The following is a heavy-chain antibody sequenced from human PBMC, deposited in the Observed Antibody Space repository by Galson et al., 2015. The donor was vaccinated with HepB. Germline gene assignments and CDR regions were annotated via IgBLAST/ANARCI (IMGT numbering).Heavy chain of an antibody. Sequence: SLRLSCAASGFTFSSYSMNWVRQAPGKGLVWVSRTNTDGSSTVYADSVKGRFTISRDNAENTLFLQMNSLRDEDTAVYYCARVVMGSNNAVDIWGQGTMVSVSS. CDR2: TNTDGSST. CDR3: ARVVMGSNNAVDI. V-gene: IGHV3-74*01. D-gene: IGHD2-8*01. CDR1: GFTFSSYS. J-gene: IGHJ3*02.